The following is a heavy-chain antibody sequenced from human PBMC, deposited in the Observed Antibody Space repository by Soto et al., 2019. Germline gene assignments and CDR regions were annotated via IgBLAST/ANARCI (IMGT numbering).Heavy chain of an antibody. V-gene: IGHV3-23*01. CDR3: AKAATVVTLYYFDY. CDR2: ITDSGGST. CDR1: GFTFNNYG. D-gene: IGHD4-17*01. Sequence: EVQLLESGGGLVQPGGSLRLSCAASGFTFNNYGMSWVRQAPGKGLEWVSAITDSGGSTYYADSVKGRFTISRDNSKITVYLQMNSLRAEDTAVYYCAKAATVVTLYYFDYWGQGTLVTVSS. J-gene: IGHJ4*02.